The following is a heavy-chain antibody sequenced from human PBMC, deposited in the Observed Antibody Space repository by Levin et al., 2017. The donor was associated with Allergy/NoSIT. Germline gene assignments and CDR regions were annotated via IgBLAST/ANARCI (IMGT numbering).Heavy chain of an antibody. D-gene: IGHD3-22*01. CDR1: GGSFSGYY. V-gene: IGHV4-34*01. CDR2: INHSGST. J-gene: IGHJ4*02. CDR3: ARLGSSGFPFDY. Sequence: ASETLSLTCAVYGGSFSGYYWSWIRQPPGKGLEWIGEINHSGSTNYNPSLKSRVTISVDTSKNQFSLKLSSVTAADTAVYYCARLGSSGFPFDYWGQGTLVTVSS.